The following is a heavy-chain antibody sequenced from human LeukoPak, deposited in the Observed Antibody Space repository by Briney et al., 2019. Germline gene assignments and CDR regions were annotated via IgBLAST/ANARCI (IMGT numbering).Heavy chain of an antibody. Sequence: ASVKVSCKASGYTFTGYSMHWVRQAPGQGLEWMGWINPNSGGTNYAQKFQGRVTMTRDTSISTAYMELSRLRSDDTAVYYCARVPRRGYSYGWSYWGQGTLVTVSS. CDR2: INPNSGGT. D-gene: IGHD5-18*01. CDR3: ARVPRRGYSYGWSY. V-gene: IGHV1-2*02. J-gene: IGHJ4*02. CDR1: GYTFTGYS.